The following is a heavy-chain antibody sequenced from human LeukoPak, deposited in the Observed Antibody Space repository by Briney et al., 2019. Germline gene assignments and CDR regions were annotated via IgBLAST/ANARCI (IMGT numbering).Heavy chain of an antibody. CDR1: GYSFTSYW. Sequence: GESLKISCKGSGYSFTSYWIGWVRQMPGKGLGWMGIIYPGDSDTTYSPSFQGQVTISADKSISTAYLQWSSLKASDTAMYYCARLRYCSGGSCYSRGWFDPWGQGTLVTVSS. V-gene: IGHV5-51*01. CDR2: IYPGDSDT. CDR3: ARLRYCSGGSCYSRGWFDP. D-gene: IGHD2-15*01. J-gene: IGHJ5*02.